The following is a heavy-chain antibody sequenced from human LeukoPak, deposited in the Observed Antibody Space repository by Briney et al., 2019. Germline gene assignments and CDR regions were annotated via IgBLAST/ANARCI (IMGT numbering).Heavy chain of an antibody. D-gene: IGHD1-26*01. V-gene: IGHV6-1*01. Sequence: SQTLSLTCAISGDSVSSNTTSWNWIRQSPSRGLEWLGRTYYRSKWYNDYAVSVESRITIDPDTSKNQFSLQLNPVTPEDTAIYYCARQTAGWDWGQGTLVTVSS. CDR3: ARQTAGWD. J-gene: IGHJ4*02. CDR1: GDSVSSNTTS. CDR2: TYYRSKWYN.